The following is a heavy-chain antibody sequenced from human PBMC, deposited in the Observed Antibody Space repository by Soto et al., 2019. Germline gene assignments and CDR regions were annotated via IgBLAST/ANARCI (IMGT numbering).Heavy chain of an antibody. J-gene: IGHJ4*02. V-gene: IGHV3-23*01. CDR2: ISDSDGGT. CDR1: GFAFSAYA. Sequence: QLGGSLRLSCAASGFAFSAYAMTWVRQAPGKGLEWVSDISDSDGGTHYADSVKGRFTISRENAKNTLYLQMDRLRVEDAAVYYCATGRTFFDFWGQGTLVTVSS. CDR3: ATGRTFFDF.